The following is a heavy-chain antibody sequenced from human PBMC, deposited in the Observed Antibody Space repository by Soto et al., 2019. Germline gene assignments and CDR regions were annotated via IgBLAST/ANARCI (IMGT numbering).Heavy chain of an antibody. CDR3: AKDLEYSYGPLDY. J-gene: IGHJ4*02. CDR1: GGSISKSNYF. D-gene: IGHD5-18*01. CDR2: ILYTGTT. V-gene: IGHV4-39*02. Sequence: SETLSLTCTVSGGSISKSNYFWGWIRQAPGKGLEWIASILYTGTTSYNSSLKSRVAISVDTSKNQFSLKLNSVTAADTAVYYCAKDLEYSYGPLDYWGQGTLVTVSS.